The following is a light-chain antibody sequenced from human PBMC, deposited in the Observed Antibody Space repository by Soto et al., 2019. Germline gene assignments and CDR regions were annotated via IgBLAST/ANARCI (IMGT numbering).Light chain of an antibody. CDR1: SNDIGVSNY. J-gene: IGLJ1*01. CDR3: TSYTRSPHYV. V-gene: IGLV2-14*03. Sequence: QSVLTQPASVSGSPGQSITVSCTGTSNDIGVSNYVSWYQQHPGKAPRLIIYDVDNRPSGVSARFSGSKSGNTASLTISGLQTEDEADYYCTSYTRSPHYVFGTGTQLTVL. CDR2: DVD.